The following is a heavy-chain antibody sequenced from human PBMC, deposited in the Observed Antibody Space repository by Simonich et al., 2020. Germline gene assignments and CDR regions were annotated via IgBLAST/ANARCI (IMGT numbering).Heavy chain of an antibody. Sequence: QLQLQESGPGLVKPSETLSLTCTVSGGSISSSSYYWGWIRQPPGKGLEWIGSIYFSGSTYYNPALKCRVTISGDTSKNQFSLKLSSVTAADTAVYYCARHAGFAFDIWGQGTMVTVSS. J-gene: IGHJ3*02. CDR1: GGSISSSSYY. V-gene: IGHV4-39*01. CDR3: ARHAGFAFDI. D-gene: IGHD6-13*01. CDR2: IYFSGST.